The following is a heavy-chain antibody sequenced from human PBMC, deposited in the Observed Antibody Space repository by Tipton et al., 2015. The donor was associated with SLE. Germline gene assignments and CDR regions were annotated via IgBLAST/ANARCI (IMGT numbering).Heavy chain of an antibody. CDR3: ARGLAVAGTYFDY. CDR1: GGSIGSYY. J-gene: IGHJ4*02. Sequence: TLSLTCTVSGGSIGSYYWSWIRQPPGKGLEWIGYIYYSGSTNYNPSLKSRVTISVDTSKNQFSLKLSSVTAADTAVYYCARGLAVAGTYFDYWGQGTLVTVSS. CDR2: IYYSGST. V-gene: IGHV4-59*01. D-gene: IGHD6-19*01.